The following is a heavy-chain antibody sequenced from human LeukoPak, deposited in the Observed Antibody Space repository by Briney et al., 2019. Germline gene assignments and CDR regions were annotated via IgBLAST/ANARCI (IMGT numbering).Heavy chain of an antibody. J-gene: IGHJ5*02. CDR2: IYTSGST. CDR1: GGSISSYY. CDR3: ARGLGFGDQGWFDP. V-gene: IGHV4-4*09. Sequence: SETLSLTCTVSGGSISSYYWSWIRQPPGKGLEWIGYIYTSGSTNYNPSLKSRVTISVDTSKNQFSLNLNSVTAADTAVYYCARGLGFGDQGWFDPWGQGTLVTVSS. D-gene: IGHD3-10*01.